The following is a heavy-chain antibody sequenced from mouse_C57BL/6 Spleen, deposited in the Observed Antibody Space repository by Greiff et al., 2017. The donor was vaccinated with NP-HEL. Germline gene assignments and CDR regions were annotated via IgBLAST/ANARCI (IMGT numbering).Heavy chain of an antibody. CDR1: GYTFTSYW. Sequence: QVQLQQPGAELVKPGASVKMSCKASGYTFTSYWITWVKQRPGQGLEWIGDIYPGSGSTNYNEKFKSKATLTVDTSSSTAYMQLSSLTSEDSAVYYCARSGTTVVAKGAWFAYWGQGTLVTVSA. CDR3: ARSGTTVVAKGAWFAY. V-gene: IGHV1-55*01. J-gene: IGHJ3*01. D-gene: IGHD1-1*01. CDR2: IYPGSGST.